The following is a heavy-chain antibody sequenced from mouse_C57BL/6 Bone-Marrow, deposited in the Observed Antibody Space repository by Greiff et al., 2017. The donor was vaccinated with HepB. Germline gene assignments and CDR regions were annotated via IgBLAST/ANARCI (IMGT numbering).Heavy chain of an antibody. J-gene: IGHJ4*01. CDR3: ARAFYYAMDY. CDR2: IHPNSGST. CDR1: GYTFTSYW. V-gene: IGHV1-64*01. Sequence: QVQLQQPGAELVKPGASVKMSCKASGYTFTSYWMHWVKQRPGQGLEWIGMIHPNSGSTNYNEKFKSKATLTVDKSSSTAYMQLSSLTSEDSAVYYCARAFYYAMDYWGQGTSVTVSS.